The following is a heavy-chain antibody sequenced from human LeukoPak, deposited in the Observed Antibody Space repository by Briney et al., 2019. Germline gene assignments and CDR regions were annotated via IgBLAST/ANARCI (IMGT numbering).Heavy chain of an antibody. J-gene: IGHJ4*02. CDR3: ARGGDSSGYHQYYFDY. Sequence: PGGSLRLSCAASGFTFNSYAMSWVRQAPGKGLEWVSVISAGGGSTYYADSVKGRFTISRDNSKNTLYLQMNSLRAEDTAVYFCARGGDSSGYHQYYFDYWGQGTLVTVSS. D-gene: IGHD3-22*01. V-gene: IGHV3-23*01. CDR1: GFTFNSYA. CDR2: ISAGGGST.